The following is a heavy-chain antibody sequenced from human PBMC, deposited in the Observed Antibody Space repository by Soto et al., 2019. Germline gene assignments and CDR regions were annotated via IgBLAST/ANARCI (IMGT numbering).Heavy chain of an antibody. Sequence: EVQLVESGGGLVQPGGSLRLSCAASGFTFSSYSMNWVRQAPGKGLEWISHISSSSSTIHYADSVKGRFSISRDNAKNSLYLQMTSLRAEDTAVYYCARSRIRRLDAFDIWGQGTVVTASS. CDR3: ARSRIRRLDAFDI. V-gene: IGHV3-48*01. CDR2: ISSSSSTI. D-gene: IGHD4-17*01. CDR1: GFTFSSYS. J-gene: IGHJ3*02.